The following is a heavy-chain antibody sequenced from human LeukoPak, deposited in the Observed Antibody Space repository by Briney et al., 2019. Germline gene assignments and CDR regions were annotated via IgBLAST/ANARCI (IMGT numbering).Heavy chain of an antibody. D-gene: IGHD3-22*01. V-gene: IGHV3-30*18. Sequence: PGRSLRLSCAASGFTFSHYAMHWVRQARDKGLEWVAIISFDGTNKYYADSVKGRFTISRDNSKNTLYLQMDSLRAEDTAVYYCAKGGYYERPWYFDYWGQGTLVTVSS. CDR2: ISFDGTNK. CDR3: AKGGYYERPWYFDY. CDR1: GFTFSHYA. J-gene: IGHJ4*02.